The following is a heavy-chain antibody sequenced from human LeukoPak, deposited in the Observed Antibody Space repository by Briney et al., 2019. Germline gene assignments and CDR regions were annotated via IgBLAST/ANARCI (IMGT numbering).Heavy chain of an antibody. Sequence: SGTLSLTCTVSGYSISSGYYWGWIRQPPGKGLEWIGSIYHSGSTYYNPSLKSRVTISVDTSKNQFSLKLSSVTAADTAVYYCARVLGMTTVTTIGFDPWGQGTLVTVSS. CDR3: ARVLGMTTVTTIGFDP. CDR2: IYHSGST. CDR1: GYSISSGYY. J-gene: IGHJ5*02. D-gene: IGHD4-17*01. V-gene: IGHV4-38-2*02.